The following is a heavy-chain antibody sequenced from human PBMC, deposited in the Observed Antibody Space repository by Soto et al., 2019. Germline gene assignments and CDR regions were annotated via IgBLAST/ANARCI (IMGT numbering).Heavy chain of an antibody. CDR2: IIPIFGTA. V-gene: IGHV1-69*01. Sequence: ASVKVSCTASGGTFSSYAISWVRQAPGQGLEWMGGIIPIFGTANYAQKFQGRVTITADESTSTAYMELSSLRSEDTAVYYCARDNTAHCGGDCYPAWGQGTLVTVSS. CDR1: GGTFSSYA. CDR3: ARDNTAHCGGDCYPA. J-gene: IGHJ4*02. D-gene: IGHD2-21*02.